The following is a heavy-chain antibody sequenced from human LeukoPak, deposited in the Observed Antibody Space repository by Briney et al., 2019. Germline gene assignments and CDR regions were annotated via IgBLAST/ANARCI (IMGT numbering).Heavy chain of an antibody. CDR3: ARACGPAGGYFDC. D-gene: IGHD3-16*01. V-gene: IGHV1-69*01. J-gene: IGHJ4*02. CDR1: GGTFSSYD. CDR2: IIPIFGTA. Sequence: SVKVSCKATGGTFSSYDISWVRQAPGQGLEWMGGIIPIFGTANYAQKFEGRVTVTADESTSTAYMKLSSLRSEDTAVVYCARACGPAGGYFDCWGQGTLVTVSS.